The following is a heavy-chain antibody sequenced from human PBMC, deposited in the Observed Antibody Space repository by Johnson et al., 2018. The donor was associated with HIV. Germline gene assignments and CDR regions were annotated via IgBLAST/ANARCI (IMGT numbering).Heavy chain of an antibody. CDR1: GFTFDDYA. CDR2: ISWNSGSI. J-gene: IGHJ3*01. V-gene: IGHV3-9*01. CDR3: AREDTPFGSPHEGDPFDV. D-gene: IGHD3-16*01. Sequence: VQLVESGGGLVQPGGSLGLSCAASGFTFDDYAIHWVRQAPGKGLEWVSGISWNSGSIGYADSVKGRFTVYRENAKNSLYLQMNSLRAEDTAVYFCAREDTPFGSPHEGDPFDVWGQGTMVTVSS.